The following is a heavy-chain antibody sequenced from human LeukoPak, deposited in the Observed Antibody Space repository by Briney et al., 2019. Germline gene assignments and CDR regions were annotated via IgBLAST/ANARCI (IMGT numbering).Heavy chain of an antibody. J-gene: IGHJ6*02. D-gene: IGHD4/OR15-4a*01. CDR2: IKQDGSET. Sequence: GGSLRLSCAASGFTFSTYAMSWVRQAPGKGLEWVAIIKQDGSETYYVDSVKGRFTISRDNAKNSLYLQMNSLRAEDTAVYHCLMSLTAHYYYGMDVWGQGTTVTVSS. V-gene: IGHV3-7*02. CDR3: LMSLTAHYYYGMDV. CDR1: GFTFSTYA.